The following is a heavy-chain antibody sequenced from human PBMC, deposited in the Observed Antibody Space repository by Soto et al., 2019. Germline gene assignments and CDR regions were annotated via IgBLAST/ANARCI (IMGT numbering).Heavy chain of an antibody. Sequence: KQSQTLSLTCAISGDSVSSNSAAWNWIRQSPSRGLEWLGRTYYRSKWYNDYAVSVKSRITINPDTSKNQFSLQLNSVTPEDTAVYYCARDRDLTGDHRVAIDDWGQGTLVTVSS. CDR1: GDSVSSNSAA. CDR2: TYYRSKWYN. CDR3: ARDRDLTGDHRVAIDD. V-gene: IGHV6-1*01. J-gene: IGHJ4*02. D-gene: IGHD7-27*01.